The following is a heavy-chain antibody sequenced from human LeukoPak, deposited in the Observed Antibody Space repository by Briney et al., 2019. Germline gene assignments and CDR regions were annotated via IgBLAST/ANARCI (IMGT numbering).Heavy chain of an antibody. D-gene: IGHD3-3*01. V-gene: IGHV1-46*01. J-gene: IGHJ4*02. CDR2: INPSGGST. Sequence: ASVKVSCKASGYTFTSYYMHWVRQAPGQGLEWMGIINPSGGSTSYAQKFQGRVTMTRDTSTSTVYMELSSLRSEDTAVYYCARESIITIFGVVIKGMDYWGLGTLVTVSS. CDR3: ARESIITIFGVVIKGMDY. CDR1: GYTFTSYY.